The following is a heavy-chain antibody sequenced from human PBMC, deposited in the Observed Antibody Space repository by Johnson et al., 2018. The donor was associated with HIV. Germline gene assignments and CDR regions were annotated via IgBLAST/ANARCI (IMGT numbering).Heavy chain of an antibody. CDR3: AKDIRADWTDAFDF. Sequence: VQLVESGGGVVQPGGSLRLSCAASGFTFDDYGMSWVRQAPGKGLEWVSGISWNSGSIGYADSVKGRFTISRDNAKNSLYLQMNSLRAEDTALYYCAKDIRADWTDAFDFWGQGTMVTVSS. D-gene: IGHD3/OR15-3a*01. V-gene: IGHV3-9*01. J-gene: IGHJ3*01. CDR2: ISWNSGSI. CDR1: GFTFDDYG.